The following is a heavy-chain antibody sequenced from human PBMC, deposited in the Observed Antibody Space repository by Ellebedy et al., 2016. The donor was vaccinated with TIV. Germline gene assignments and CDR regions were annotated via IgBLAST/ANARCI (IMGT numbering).Heavy chain of an antibody. V-gene: IGHV3-74*01. D-gene: IGHD5-12*01. CDR3: ARPWLRRVGGMDV. J-gene: IGHJ6*02. CDR1: GFTFSSYW. Sequence: GESLKISCAASGFTFSSYWMHWVRQAPGKGLVWVSRINSDGSSTSYADSVKGRFTISRDNAKNTLYLQMNSLRAEDTAVYYCARPWLRRVGGMDVWGQGTTVTVSS. CDR2: INSDGSST.